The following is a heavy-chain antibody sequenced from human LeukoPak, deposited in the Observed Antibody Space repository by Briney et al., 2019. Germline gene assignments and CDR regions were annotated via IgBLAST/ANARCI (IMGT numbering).Heavy chain of an antibody. Sequence: SETLSLTCTVSGGSIRTYYWSWIRQPPGKGLGWIGHIHYSGSTTYNPSLKSRVTTSVDTPKTQFSMRLTSVTAADTAVYYCARSPPLYGDYAQYYFDDWGQGTLVTVSS. J-gene: IGHJ4*02. CDR2: IHYSGST. CDR3: ARSPPLYGDYAQYYFDD. D-gene: IGHD4-17*01. CDR1: GGSIRTYY. V-gene: IGHV4-59*08.